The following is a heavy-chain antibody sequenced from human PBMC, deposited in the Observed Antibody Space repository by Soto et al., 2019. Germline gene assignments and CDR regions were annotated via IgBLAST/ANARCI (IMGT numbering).Heavy chain of an antibody. CDR1: GFTFSSYE. J-gene: IGHJ4*02. Sequence: PVGSLRLSCAASGFTFSSYEMNWVRQAPGKGLEWVSYISSSGTTTYYADSVKGRFTISRDNVKNSLSLQMNSLRVEDTAVYYCARDAPFDYWGQGMLVTVSS. CDR3: ARDAPFDY. V-gene: IGHV3-48*03. CDR2: ISSSGTTT.